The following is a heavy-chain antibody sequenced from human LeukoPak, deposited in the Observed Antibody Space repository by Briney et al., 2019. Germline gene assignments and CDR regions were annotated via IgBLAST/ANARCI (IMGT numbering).Heavy chain of an antibody. D-gene: IGHD2-15*01. CDR1: GGSISSGGYS. CDR3: ARAAYCSGGSCYLGFDP. Sequence: PSETLSLTCTVSGGSISSGGYSWSWIRQHPGKGLEWIGYIYYSGSTYYNPSLKSRVTISVDTSKNQFSLKLSSVTAADTAVYYCARAAYCSGGSCYLGFDPWGQGTLVTVSS. V-gene: IGHV4-31*03. J-gene: IGHJ5*02. CDR2: IYYSGST.